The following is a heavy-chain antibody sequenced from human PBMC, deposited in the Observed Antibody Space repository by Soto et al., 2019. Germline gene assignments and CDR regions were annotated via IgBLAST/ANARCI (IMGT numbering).Heavy chain of an antibody. Sequence: QVQLVQSGAEVKKPGSSVKVSCKASGGTFSSYAISWVRQAPGQGLEWMGGIIPIFGTANYAQKFQGRVTIXXDXSXXTADMELRSLRSEDTAVYYCARGLGYGDYAEYFQHWGQGTLVTVSS. D-gene: IGHD4-17*01. CDR1: GGTFSSYA. CDR2: IIPIFGTA. V-gene: IGHV1-69*12. CDR3: ARGLGYGDYAEYFQH. J-gene: IGHJ1*01.